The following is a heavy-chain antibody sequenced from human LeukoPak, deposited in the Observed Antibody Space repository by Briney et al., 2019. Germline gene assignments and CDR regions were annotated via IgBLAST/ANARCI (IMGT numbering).Heavy chain of an antibody. J-gene: IGHJ4*02. CDR1: GYTFTGYY. Sequence: GASVKVSCKASGYTFTGYYMHWGRQAPGQGLEWMGWINPNSGGTNYAQKFQGRVTMTRDTSISTAYMELSRLRSDDTAVYYCARGFRGLNWNDVGFDYWGQGTLVTVSS. CDR3: ARGFRGLNWNDVGFDY. CDR2: INPNSGGT. D-gene: IGHD1-1*01. V-gene: IGHV1-2*02.